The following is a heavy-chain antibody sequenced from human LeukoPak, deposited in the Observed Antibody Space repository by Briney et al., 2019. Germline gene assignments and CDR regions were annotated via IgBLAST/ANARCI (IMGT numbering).Heavy chain of an antibody. V-gene: IGHV3-74*01. D-gene: IGHD1-26*01. J-gene: IGHJ5*02. CDR2: INSDGSST. CDR1: GFTFSSYW. CDR3: ARGGRGIVGATAWFDP. Sequence: PGGSLRLSCAASGFTFSSYWMHWVRQAPGKGLVCVSRINSDGSSTSYADSVKGRFTISRDNAKNTLYLQMNSLRAEDTAVYYCARGGRGIVGATAWFDPWGQGTLVTVSS.